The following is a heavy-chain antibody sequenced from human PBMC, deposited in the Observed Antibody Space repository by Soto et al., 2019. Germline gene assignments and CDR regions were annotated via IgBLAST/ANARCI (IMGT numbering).Heavy chain of an antibody. CDR2: INPTGGST. D-gene: IGHD6-19*01. CDR1: GYTFTSYY. J-gene: IGHJ6*02. Sequence: QVQLVQSGAEVKKPGASVKVSCKASGYTFTSYYIHWVRQAPGQGLELMGIINPTGGSTNYAQKFPGRGTMTRDTSMSTVYMEVSSLRSDDTAVFYCARSLIAVSGKDYYYGMDVWGQGTTVTVSS. V-gene: IGHV1-46*01. CDR3: ARSLIAVSGKDYYYGMDV.